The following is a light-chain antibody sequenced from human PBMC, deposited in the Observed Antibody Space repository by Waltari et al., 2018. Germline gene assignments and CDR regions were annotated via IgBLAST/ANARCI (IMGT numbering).Light chain of an antibody. J-gene: IGKJ4*01. V-gene: IGKV1-5*01. Sequence: IQLTQSPSSLSASVGDRVTITCRASQTISNWLAWYQQKPGKAPELLIYDASTLESGVPSRFSGSGSGTEFTLTISSLQPDDFATYTCLQYNNFPLTFGGGTKVEIK. CDR2: DAS. CDR1: QTISNW. CDR3: LQYNNFPLT.